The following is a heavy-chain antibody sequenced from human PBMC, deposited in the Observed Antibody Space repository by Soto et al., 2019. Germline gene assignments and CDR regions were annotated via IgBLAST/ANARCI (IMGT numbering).Heavy chain of an antibody. CDR1: GFTFSDYY. Sequence: PGGSLRLSCAASGFTFSDYYMSWIRQAPGKGLEWVSYISSSGSTIYYADSVKGRFTISRDNAKNSLYLQMNSLRAEDTAVCYCARGTYYDFWSGYRDHLDFDYWGQGTLVPVSS. D-gene: IGHD3-3*01. CDR2: ISSSGSTI. CDR3: ARGTYYDFWSGYRDHLDFDY. V-gene: IGHV3-11*01. J-gene: IGHJ4*02.